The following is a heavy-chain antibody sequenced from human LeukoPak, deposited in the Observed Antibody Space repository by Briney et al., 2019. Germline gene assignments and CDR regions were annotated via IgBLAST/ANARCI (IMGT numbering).Heavy chain of an antibody. CDR2: ISAYNGNT. V-gene: IGHV1-18*01. CDR3: AREVYDSSGSHFDY. D-gene: IGHD3-22*01. Sequence: ASVKVSCKASGYTFTSYDINWVRQATGQGLEWMGWISAYNGNTNYAQKLQGRVTMTTDTSTSTAYMELRSLRSDDTAVYYCAREVYDSSGSHFDYWGQGTLVTVSS. CDR1: GYTFTSYD. J-gene: IGHJ4*02.